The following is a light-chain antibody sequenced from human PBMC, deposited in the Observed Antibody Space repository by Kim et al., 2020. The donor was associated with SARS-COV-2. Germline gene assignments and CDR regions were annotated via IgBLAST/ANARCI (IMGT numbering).Light chain of an antibody. Sequence: ASGGDRVPITCRASQSISSWLVWYQQKPGKAPKLLMYKASSLVSGVPSRFSGSGSGTEFTLTISGLQPDDFASYYCQQYNSYPWAFGQGTKVDIK. CDR3: QQYNSYPWA. CDR2: KAS. J-gene: IGKJ1*01. CDR1: QSISSW. V-gene: IGKV1-5*03.